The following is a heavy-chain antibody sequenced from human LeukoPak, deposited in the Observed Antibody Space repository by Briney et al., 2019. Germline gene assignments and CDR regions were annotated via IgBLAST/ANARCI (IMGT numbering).Heavy chain of an antibody. J-gene: IGHJ4*02. CDR2: IYYSGST. Sequence: PSETLSLTCTVSGGSISSYYWSWIRQPPGKGLEWIGYIYYSGSTNYNPSLKSRVTISVDTSKNQFSLRLSSVTAADTAVYYCARARYSSSWACDYWGQGTLVTVSS. V-gene: IGHV4-59*01. D-gene: IGHD6-13*01. CDR3: ARARYSSSWACDY. CDR1: GGSISSYY.